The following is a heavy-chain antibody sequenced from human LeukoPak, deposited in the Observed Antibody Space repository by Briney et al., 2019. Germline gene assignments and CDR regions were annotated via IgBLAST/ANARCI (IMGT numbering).Heavy chain of an antibody. CDR3: VSFYETY. D-gene: IGHD2/OR15-2a*01. J-gene: IGHJ4*02. CDR2: ISYDGTNK. V-gene: IGHV3-30-3*01. Sequence: SGTSLRLSCAASGFTFSTYAIHWVRQAPGKGLEWVALISYDGTNKYYADSVKGRFTISKDNAKNTVYLQMNSLRAEDTAVYYCVSFYETYWGRGTLVTVSS. CDR1: GFTFSTYA.